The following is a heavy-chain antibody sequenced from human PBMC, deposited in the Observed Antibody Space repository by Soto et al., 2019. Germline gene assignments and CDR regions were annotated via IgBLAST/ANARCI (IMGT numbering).Heavy chain of an antibody. CDR1: GYDFTAYD. J-gene: IGHJ6*02. CDR2: MNPINGAA. CDR3: GRGPSPRAPAGGTPYYYAMDV. Sequence: ASVKVSCKASGYDFTAYDINWVRQASGQGLEWMGWMNPINGAAGSARRFQGRVSMTRNTATGTAYLELTSLRSDDTAVYYCGRGPSPRAPAGGTPYYYAMDVWGQGTTVTVYS. V-gene: IGHV1-8*02. D-gene: IGHD6-13*01.